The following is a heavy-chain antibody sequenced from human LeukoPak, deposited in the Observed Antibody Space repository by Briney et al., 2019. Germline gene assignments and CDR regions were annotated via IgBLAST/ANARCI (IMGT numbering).Heavy chain of an antibody. J-gene: IGHJ6*03. D-gene: IGHD6-13*01. CDR3: ARAQAIAAAGTYYYYYMDV. CDR1: GDTFSSDA. V-gene: IGHV1-69*13. CDR2: IIPIFGTA. Sequence: GASVKVSCKASGDTFSSDAISWVRQAPGQGLEWMGGIIPIFGTANYAQKFQGRVTITADESTSTAYMELSSLRSEDTAVYYCARAQAIAAAGTYYYYYMDVWGKGTTVTVSS.